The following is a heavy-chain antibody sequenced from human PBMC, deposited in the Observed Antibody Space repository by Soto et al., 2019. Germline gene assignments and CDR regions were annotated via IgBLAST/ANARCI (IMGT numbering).Heavy chain of an antibody. CDR3: ARSSGGYSYNGMDV. V-gene: IGHV1-2*02. CDR2: INPKSGDT. Sequence: QEQLVQSGAEVKQPGASVKVSCKASGYTFTGYYIHWVRQAPGQGLEWMGWINPKSGDTKYAQKFQGMVTVTRDTSISTAYMELSRLRADDTAVYYCARSSGGYSYNGMDVWGQGTTVTVSS. CDR1: GYTFTGYY. D-gene: IGHD1-26*01. J-gene: IGHJ6*02.